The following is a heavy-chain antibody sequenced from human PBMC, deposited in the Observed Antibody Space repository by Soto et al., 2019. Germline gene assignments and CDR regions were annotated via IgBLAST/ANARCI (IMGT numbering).Heavy chain of an antibody. CDR1: GASISGFY. J-gene: IGHJ5*02. V-gene: IGHV4-4*07. Sequence: SETLSLTCTVSGASISGFYWSWIRKSAGKGLEWIGRIYATGTTDYNPSLKGRVMMSVDTSKKQFSLKLRSVTAADTAVYYCVRDGTKTLRDWFDPWGQGISVTVSS. CDR2: IYATGTT. CDR3: VRDGTKTLRDWFDP. D-gene: IGHD1-1*01.